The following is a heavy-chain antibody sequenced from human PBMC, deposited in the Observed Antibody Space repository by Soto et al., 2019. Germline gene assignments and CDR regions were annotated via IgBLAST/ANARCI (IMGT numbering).Heavy chain of an antibody. J-gene: IGHJ6*02. CDR1: GFTFSSYS. CDR2: ISSSSSYI. D-gene: IGHD1-26*01. CDR3: ARDGGKGPVGYYYYGMDV. Sequence: EVQLVESGGGLVKPGGSLRLSCAASGFTFSSYSMNWVRQAPGKGLEWVSSISSSSSYIYYADSVKGRFTISRDNAKNSLYLQMNSLRAEDTAVYYCARDGGKGPVGYYYYGMDVWGQGTTVTVSS. V-gene: IGHV3-21*01.